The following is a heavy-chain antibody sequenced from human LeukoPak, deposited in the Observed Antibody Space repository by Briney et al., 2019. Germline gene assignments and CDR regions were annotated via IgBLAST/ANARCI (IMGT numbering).Heavy chain of an antibody. D-gene: IGHD3-22*01. CDR3: ARGLRYYDSSGYYYYYFDC. Sequence: ASVKVSCKASGYTFTGYYMHWVRQAPGQGLEWMGWINPNSGGTNYAQKFQGRVTMTRDTSISTAYMELSRLRSDDTAVYYCARGLRYYDSSGYYYYYFDCWGQGTLVTVSS. CDR1: GYTFTGYY. J-gene: IGHJ4*02. CDR2: INPNSGGT. V-gene: IGHV1-2*02.